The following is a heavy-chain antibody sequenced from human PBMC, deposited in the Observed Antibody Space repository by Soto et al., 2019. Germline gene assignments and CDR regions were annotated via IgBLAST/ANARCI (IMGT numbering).Heavy chain of an antibody. D-gene: IGHD6-13*01. CDR2: IYYSGST. V-gene: IGHV4-31*03. CDR3: ARDRAAATDYYYYYGMDV. Sequence: SETLSLTCTVSGGSISSGGYYWSWIRQHPGKGLEWIGYIYYSGSTYYNPSLKSRVTISVDTSKNQFSLKLSSVTAADTAVYYCARDRAAATDYYYYYGMDVRGQGTTVTVSS. J-gene: IGHJ6*02. CDR1: GGSISSGGYY.